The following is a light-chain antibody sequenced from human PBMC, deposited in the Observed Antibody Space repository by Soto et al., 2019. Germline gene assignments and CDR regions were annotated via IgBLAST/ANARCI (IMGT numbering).Light chain of an antibody. V-gene: IGLV1-44*01. J-gene: IGLJ1*01. CDR3: AAWDDSLNGHV. CDR2: SNN. CDR1: SSNIGSNT. Sequence: QSVLTQPPSASGTPGQRVTISCSGSSSNIGSNTVNWYQQLPGTAPKLLIYSNNQRPSGVPDRFSGSKSGTSAFLAISGLQSEDEADYYCAAWDDSLNGHVFGTGTK.